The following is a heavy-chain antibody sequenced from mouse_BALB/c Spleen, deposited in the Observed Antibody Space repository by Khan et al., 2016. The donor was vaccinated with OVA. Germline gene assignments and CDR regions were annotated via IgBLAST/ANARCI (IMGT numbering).Heavy chain of an antibody. CDR1: GFSLTDYG. Sequence: VQLKESGPGLVAPSQSLSITCTVSGFSLTDYGVNWVRQPPGKGLEWLGMIWGDGSTDYNLALKSRLSISRDNAKSQVLLHMNCLKTDDTARYYCAINYYGSSFYFDYWGRGTSLTVSS. D-gene: IGHD1-1*01. CDR2: IWGDGST. CDR3: AINYYGSSFYFDY. J-gene: IGHJ2*02. V-gene: IGHV2-6-7*01.